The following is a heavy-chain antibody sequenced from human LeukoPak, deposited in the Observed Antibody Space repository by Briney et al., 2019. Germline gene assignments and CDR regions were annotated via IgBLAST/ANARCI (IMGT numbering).Heavy chain of an antibody. J-gene: IGHJ5*02. CDR2: IYPGDSDT. D-gene: IGHD5/OR15-5a*01. CDR1: GYSFTSYW. V-gene: IGHV5-51*01. CDR3: ARSSTNWFDP. Sequence: GESLKISCKGSGYSFTSYWIGWVRQTPGKGLEWIGIIYPGDSDTRYNPSFQGQVTMSADKSISTAYLQWSSLKASDTAMYYCARSSTNWFDPWGQGTLVTVSS.